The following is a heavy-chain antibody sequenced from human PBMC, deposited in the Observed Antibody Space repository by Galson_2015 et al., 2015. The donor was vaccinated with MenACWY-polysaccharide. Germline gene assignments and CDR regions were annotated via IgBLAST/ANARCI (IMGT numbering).Heavy chain of an antibody. J-gene: IGHJ1*01. CDR3: AKDWGWAFQH. Sequence: SLRLSCAASGLTFSSSDMHWVRQALGKGLEWVAFIRSDGSDKFYADSVKGRFTISRDNSKNTVFLQMNTLRTEDTAVYYCAKDWGWAFQHWGQGT. D-gene: IGHD3-16*01. CDR1: GLTFSSSD. V-gene: IGHV3-30*02. CDR2: IRSDGSDK.